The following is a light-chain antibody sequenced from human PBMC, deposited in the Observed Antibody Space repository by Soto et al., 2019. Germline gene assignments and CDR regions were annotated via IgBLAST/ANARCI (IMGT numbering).Light chain of an antibody. V-gene: IGKV3-20*01. J-gene: IGKJ4*01. CDR2: GAS. CDR1: QSVSSSY. Sequence: EIVLTQSPGTLSLSPGERATLSCRASQSVSSSYLAWYQQKPGQAPRLLSYGASSRATGIPDRFSGSGSGTDFTLTISRLEPEDCAVYYCQQYGSSPPRITFGGGTKVEIK. CDR3: QQYGSSPPRIT.